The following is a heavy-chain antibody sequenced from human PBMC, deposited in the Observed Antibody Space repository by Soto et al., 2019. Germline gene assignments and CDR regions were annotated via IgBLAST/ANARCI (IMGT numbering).Heavy chain of an antibody. CDR2: IKDGGST. D-gene: IGHD2-15*01. CDR3: ARGQEGVVATH. J-gene: IGHJ4*02. CDR1: GGSFTGYY. V-gene: IGHV4-34*01. Sequence: QVQLQQWGAGLLKPSETLSLTCAVNGGSFTGYYWNWVRQPPGKGLEWIGEIKDGGSTNYSPSLRIRVTISADTSKKQFSLKVTSVTAADTAVYYCARGQEGVVATHWDQGTLVTVSS.